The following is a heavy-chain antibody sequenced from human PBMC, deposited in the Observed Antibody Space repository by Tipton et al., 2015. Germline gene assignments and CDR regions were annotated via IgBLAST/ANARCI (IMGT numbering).Heavy chain of an antibody. V-gene: IGHV4-39*01. D-gene: IGHD3-22*01. CDR3: ARGYYSRPSDY. Sequence: TLSLTCTVSGGSISGSTYYWGWIRQPPGKGLEWIGNIYDSGGIFYNPSLESRVTISVDTSENQFSLKLNSVTAADTAVYYCARGYYSRPSDYWGQGTLVTVSS. CDR2: IYDSGGI. CDR1: GGSISGSTYY. J-gene: IGHJ4*02.